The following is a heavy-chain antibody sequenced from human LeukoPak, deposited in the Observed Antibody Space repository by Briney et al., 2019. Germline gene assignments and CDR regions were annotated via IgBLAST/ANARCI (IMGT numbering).Heavy chain of an antibody. CDR2: ILGSGDIT. J-gene: IGHJ4*02. V-gene: IGHV3-23*01. D-gene: IGHD6-19*01. Sequence: GGSLRLSCAASGFTFSTYAMTWVRQAAGKGLEWFSVILGSGDITYYADSVKGRFTISRDNPKNTLYLQMNSLRAEDTAVYYCARSSSGWYSFDYWGQGTLVTVSS. CDR1: GFTFSTYA. CDR3: ARSSSGWYSFDY.